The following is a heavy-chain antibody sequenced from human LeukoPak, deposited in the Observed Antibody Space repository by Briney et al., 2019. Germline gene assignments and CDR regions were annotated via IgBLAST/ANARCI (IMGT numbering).Heavy chain of an antibody. Sequence: GGSLRLSCAASGFTFTSYVMTWVRQAPGRGLEWVSTISGSGAYTDYADSVKGRFTVSRDNSKNMLYLQMNSLRAEDTAVYYCAKDRYCSGGSCYGLDYWGQGTLVTVSS. J-gene: IGHJ4*02. CDR1: GFTFTSYV. CDR2: ISGSGAYT. CDR3: AKDRYCSGGSCYGLDY. V-gene: IGHV3-23*01. D-gene: IGHD2-15*01.